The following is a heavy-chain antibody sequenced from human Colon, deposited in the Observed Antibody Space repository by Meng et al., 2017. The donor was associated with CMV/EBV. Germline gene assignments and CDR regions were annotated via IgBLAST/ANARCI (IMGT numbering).Heavy chain of an antibody. Sequence: ESLKISCAASGFSFSSYGMNWVRQAPGKGLECVSSITTASLYTHYADSVRGRFTISRDNANNSVYLHMTTLRAEDTAVYYCARAGLRAVEATRSDYWGQGTLVTVSS. CDR3: ARAGLRAVEATRSDY. D-gene: IGHD6-19*01. CDR2: ITTASLYT. V-gene: IGHV3-21*01. J-gene: IGHJ4*02. CDR1: GFSFSSYG.